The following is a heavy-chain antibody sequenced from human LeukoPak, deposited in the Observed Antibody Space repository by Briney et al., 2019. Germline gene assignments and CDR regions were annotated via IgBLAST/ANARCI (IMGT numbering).Heavy chain of an antibody. D-gene: IGHD6-19*01. CDR3: ARSPWAAVAVSFWFDP. CDR2: INPNSGGT. V-gene: IGHV1-2*06. CDR1: GYTFTGYY. J-gene: IGHJ5*02. Sequence: GASVKVSCKASGYTFTGYYMHWVRQAPGQGLEWMGRINPNSGGTNYAQEFQGRVTMTRDTSISTAYMELSRLRSDDTAVYYCARSPWAAVAVSFWFDPWGQGTLVTVSS.